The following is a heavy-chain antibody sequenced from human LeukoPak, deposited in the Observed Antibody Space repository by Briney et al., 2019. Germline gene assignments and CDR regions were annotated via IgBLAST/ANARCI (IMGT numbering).Heavy chain of an antibody. Sequence: SETLSLTCTVSGGSISSYYWSWIRQPAGKGLESIGRIYTSGSTNYNPSLKSRVTMSVDTSKNQFSLKLSSVTAADTAVYYCALVHCSGGSCYFPWGQGTLVTVSS. J-gene: IGHJ5*02. CDR1: GGSISSYY. CDR3: ALVHCSGGSCYFP. CDR2: IYTSGST. D-gene: IGHD2-15*01. V-gene: IGHV4-4*07.